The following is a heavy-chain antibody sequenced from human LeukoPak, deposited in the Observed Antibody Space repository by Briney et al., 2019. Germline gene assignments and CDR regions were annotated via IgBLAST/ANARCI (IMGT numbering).Heavy chain of an antibody. CDR1: GGSFSGYY. CDR2: INHSGST. V-gene: IGHV4-34*01. Sequence: KPSETLSLTCAVYGGSFSGYYCSWIRQPPGKGLEWIGEINHSGSTNYNPSLKSRVTISVDTSKNQFSPKLSSVTAADTAVYYCARAPPSYDSSGYYYGAFDIWGQRTMVTVSS. J-gene: IGHJ3*02. D-gene: IGHD3-22*01. CDR3: ARAPPSYDSSGYYYGAFDI.